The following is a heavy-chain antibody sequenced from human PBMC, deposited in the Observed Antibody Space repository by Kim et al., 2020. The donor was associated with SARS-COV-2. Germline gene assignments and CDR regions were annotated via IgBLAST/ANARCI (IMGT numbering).Heavy chain of an antibody. D-gene: IGHD3-9*01. CDR1: GYTFTSYG. J-gene: IGHJ4*02. Sequence: ASVKVSCKASGYTFTSYGISWVRQAPGQGLEWMGWISAYNGNTNYAQKLQGRVTMTTDTSTSTAYMELRSLRSDDTAVYYCARAGYYDILTGYPADYWGQGTLVTVSS. V-gene: IGHV1-18*01. CDR3: ARAGYYDILTGYPADY. CDR2: ISAYNGNT.